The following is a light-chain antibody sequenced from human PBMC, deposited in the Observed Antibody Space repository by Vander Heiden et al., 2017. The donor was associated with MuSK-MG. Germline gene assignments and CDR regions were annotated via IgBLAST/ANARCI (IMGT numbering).Light chain of an antibody. V-gene: IGLV1-44*01. Sequence: QSVLTQPPSPSGTPGQRVTISCSGSSSNIGSNTVNWYQQLPGTAPKLLIYSNNQRPSGVPDRFSGSKSSTSASLAISGLQSEDEADYYCAAWDDSLNGPVFGGGTKLTVL. CDR2: SNN. J-gene: IGLJ2*01. CDR3: AAWDDSLNGPV. CDR1: SSNIGSNT.